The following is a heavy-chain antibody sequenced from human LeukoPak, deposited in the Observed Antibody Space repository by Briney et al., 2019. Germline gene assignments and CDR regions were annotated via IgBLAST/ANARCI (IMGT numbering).Heavy chain of an antibody. CDR2: IYYSGST. D-gene: IGHD5-12*01. V-gene: IGHV4-31*03. CDR3: ASERGYSGYGKSSYYYYGMDV. J-gene: IGHJ6*02. CDR1: GGSISSGGYY. Sequence: SETLSLTCTVSGGSISSGGYYWSWIRQHPGKGLEWIGYIYYSGSTYYNPSLKSRVTMSVDTSKNQFSLKLSSVTAADTAVYYCASERGYSGYGKSSYYYYGMDVWGQGTTVTVSS.